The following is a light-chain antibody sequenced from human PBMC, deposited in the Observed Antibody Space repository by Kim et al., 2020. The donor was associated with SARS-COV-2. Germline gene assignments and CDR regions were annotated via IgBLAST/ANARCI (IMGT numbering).Light chain of an antibody. J-gene: IGLJ3*02. CDR3: QTWESSTVV. Sequence: ITSYGDKLWTTFATGFQKNPVQPPGLGMYEDTKRPPGFPERISGSTSGNTATLTISGTQAMDEADYYCQTWESSTVVFGGGTQLTVL. CDR2: EDT. V-gene: IGLV3-1*01. CDR1: KLWTTF.